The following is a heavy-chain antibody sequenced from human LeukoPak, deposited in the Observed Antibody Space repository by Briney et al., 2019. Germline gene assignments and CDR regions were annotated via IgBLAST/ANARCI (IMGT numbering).Heavy chain of an antibody. J-gene: IGHJ4*02. Sequence: ASVKVSCKTSGYTFTIYYMHWVRQAPGQGLEWMGIINPSGGSTSYAQKFQGRVTMTRGTSTSTVYMELSSLRSEDTAVYYCARSHSYYYDSSGYYSDYWGQGTLVTVSS. CDR3: ARSHSYYYDSSGYYSDY. D-gene: IGHD3-22*01. V-gene: IGHV1-46*01. CDR2: INPSGGST. CDR1: GYTFTIYY.